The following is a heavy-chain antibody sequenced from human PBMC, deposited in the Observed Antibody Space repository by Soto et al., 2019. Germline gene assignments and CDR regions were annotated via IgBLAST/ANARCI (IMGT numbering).Heavy chain of an antibody. CDR3: VRGQAFDI. Sequence: SETLSLTCTVSGGSINSGDKYWSWIRQHPGKGLEWIGYIHYSGSTYYTPSLKSRAVISVDTSQNQFSLKLSSVTAADTAVYYCVRGQAFDIWGQGTLVTVSS. CDR2: IHYSGST. V-gene: IGHV4-31*03. J-gene: IGHJ3*02. CDR1: GGSINSGDKY.